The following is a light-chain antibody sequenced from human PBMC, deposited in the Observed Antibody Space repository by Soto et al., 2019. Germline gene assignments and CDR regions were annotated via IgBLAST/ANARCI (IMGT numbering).Light chain of an antibody. CDR3: SSYTSSSTLV. V-gene: IGLV2-18*02. Sequence: QSVLTQPPSVSGSPGQSVTISCTGTSTDFVSYNRVSWYQQPPGTAPKLIIYEASNRPSGVPDRFSGSKSGNTASLTISGLQAEDEADYYCSSYTSSSTLVFGTGTKVTVL. J-gene: IGLJ1*01. CDR2: EAS. CDR1: STDFVSYNR.